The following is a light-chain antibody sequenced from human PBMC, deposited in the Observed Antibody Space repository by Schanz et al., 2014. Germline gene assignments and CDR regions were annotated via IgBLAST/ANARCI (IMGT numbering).Light chain of an antibody. CDR2: GTS. CDR3: HQYINSPFT. Sequence: EIVLTQSPGTLSLSPGERATLSCRASQSVHRNYLAWHQQKPGQAPRLLIYGTSIRATGIPDRFSGSGSGKDFTLTISRLEPEDFAVYYCHQYINSPFTFGPGTKLDLK. CDR1: QSVHRNY. V-gene: IGKV3-20*01. J-gene: IGKJ3*01.